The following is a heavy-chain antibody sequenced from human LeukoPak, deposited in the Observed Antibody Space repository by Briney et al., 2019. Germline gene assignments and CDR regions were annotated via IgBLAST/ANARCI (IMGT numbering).Heavy chain of an antibody. V-gene: IGHV3-30*04. CDR1: GFTLSRHP. D-gene: IGHD1-26*01. J-gene: IGHJ4*02. Sequence: GGSLRLSCAASGFTLSRHPIFWVRQAPGKGLEWVAVISHDGGNKYYTDSVKGRFTISRDNSKNSLYLQMNSLRAEDTAVYYCARDLLGWELHYFDYWGQGTLVTVSS. CDR2: ISHDGGNK. CDR3: ARDLLGWELHYFDY.